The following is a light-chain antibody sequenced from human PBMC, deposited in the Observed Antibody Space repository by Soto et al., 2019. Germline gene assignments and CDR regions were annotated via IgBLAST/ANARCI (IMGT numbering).Light chain of an antibody. CDR2: SNN. J-gene: IGLJ1*01. V-gene: IGLV1-44*01. CDR1: SSNIGSNT. CDR3: AAWDDSLNGYV. Sequence: QSVLTQRPAGYGTTGQRVTISCSGSSSNIGSNTVNWYQQLPGTAPKLLIYSNNQRPSGVPDRFSGSKSGTSASLAISGLQSEDEADYYCAAWDDSLNGYVFGTGTKVTVL.